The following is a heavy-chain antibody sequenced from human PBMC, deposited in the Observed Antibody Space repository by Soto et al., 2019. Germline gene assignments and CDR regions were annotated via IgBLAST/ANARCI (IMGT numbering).Heavy chain of an antibody. Sequence: GGSLRLSCEASGFTFDDYMMHWVRQAPGEGLEWISLISWDGGSIDYADSIKGRFTVSRDNSKTSLYLHMNRLTTEDTAFYYCAKEGNGGSSLDSWGQGTLVTVSS. J-gene: IGHJ5*01. D-gene: IGHD2-15*01. CDR2: ISWDGGSI. V-gene: IGHV3-43*01. CDR1: GFTFDDYM. CDR3: AKEGNGGSSLDS.